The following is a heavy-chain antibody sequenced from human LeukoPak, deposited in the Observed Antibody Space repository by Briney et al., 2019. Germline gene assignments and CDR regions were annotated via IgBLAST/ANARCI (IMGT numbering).Heavy chain of an antibody. D-gene: IGHD6-6*01. CDR3: AIETPVVEQGGY. J-gene: IGHJ4*02. CDR1: GYTFTSYG. CDR2: ISAYNGNT. V-gene: IGHV1-18*01. Sequence: GASVKVSFKASGYTFTSYGISWVRQAPGQGLEWMGWISAYNGNTNYAQKLQGRVTMTTDTSTSTAYMELRSLRSDDTAVYYCAIETPVVEQGGYWGRGTLVTVSS.